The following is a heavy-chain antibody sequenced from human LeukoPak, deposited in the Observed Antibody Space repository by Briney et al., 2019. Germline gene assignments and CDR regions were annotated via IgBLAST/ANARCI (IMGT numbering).Heavy chain of an antibody. CDR3: AGGFGELLSTPWAFDY. J-gene: IGHJ4*02. D-gene: IGHD3-10*01. CDR1: GFTFSSYA. V-gene: IGHV3-23*01. Sequence: PGGSLRLSCAASGFTFSSYAMTWVRQAPGKGLEWVSSISGSGGSTYYADSVKGRFTISGDNSKNTLYLQMNSLRAEDTAVYYCAGGFGELLSTPWAFDYWGQGTLVTVSS. CDR2: ISGSGGST.